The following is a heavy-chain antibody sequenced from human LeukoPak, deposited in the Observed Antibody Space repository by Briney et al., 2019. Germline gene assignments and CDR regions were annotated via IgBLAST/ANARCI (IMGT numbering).Heavy chain of an antibody. CDR3: ARRVSETGSPLDA. Sequence: GESPKISWRGYSFPNYWIGWVREMPGKGLEWMALINYANSDTRYSPSFPGEVIVSVDRSITTAYLELSSLKASATATYYCARRVSETGSPLDAWGQGTMVTVSS. CDR1: YSFPNYW. D-gene: IGHD3-10*01. J-gene: IGHJ3*01. V-gene: IGHV5-51*01. CDR2: INYANSDT.